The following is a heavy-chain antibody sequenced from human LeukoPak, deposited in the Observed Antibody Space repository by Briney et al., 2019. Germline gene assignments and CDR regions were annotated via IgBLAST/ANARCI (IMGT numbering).Heavy chain of an antibody. Sequence: GGSLRLSCAASGFTFSSYEMNWVRQAPGKGLEWVSYISSSGSTIYYADSVKGRFTISRDNAKNSLYLQMNSLRAEDTALYYCAKDRLYYPYYGIDYWGQGTLVTVSS. D-gene: IGHD3-10*01. CDR3: AKDRLYYPYYGIDY. J-gene: IGHJ4*02. V-gene: IGHV3-48*03. CDR1: GFTFSSYE. CDR2: ISSSGSTI.